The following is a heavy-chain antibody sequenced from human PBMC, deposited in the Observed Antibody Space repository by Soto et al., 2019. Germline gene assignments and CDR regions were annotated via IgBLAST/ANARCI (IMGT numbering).Heavy chain of an antibody. Sequence: SETLSLTCAVSGGSISSSNWWSWVRQPPGKGLEWIGEIYHSGSTNYNPSLKSRVTISVDKSKNQFSLKLSSVTAADTAVYYCARGIVVVVAATSTRYYYGMDXWGQGTTVTL. CDR1: GGSISSSNW. D-gene: IGHD2-15*01. CDR2: IYHSGST. CDR3: ARGIVVVVAATSTRYYYGMDX. J-gene: IGHJ6*02. V-gene: IGHV4-4*02.